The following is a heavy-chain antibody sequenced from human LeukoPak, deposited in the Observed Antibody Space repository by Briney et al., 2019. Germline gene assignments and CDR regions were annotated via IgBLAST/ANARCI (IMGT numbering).Heavy chain of an antibody. CDR1: GFTFSSYS. CDR3: ARGSIGSGSYFGY. Sequence: PGGSLRLSCAASGFTFSSYSMNWVRQAPGKGLEWVSSISSSSSYIYYADSVKGRFTISRDNAKNSLYLHVNSLRPEDAAVYYCARGSIGSGSYFGYWGQGTLVTVSS. CDR2: ISSSSSYI. D-gene: IGHD3-10*01. J-gene: IGHJ4*02. V-gene: IGHV3-21*01.